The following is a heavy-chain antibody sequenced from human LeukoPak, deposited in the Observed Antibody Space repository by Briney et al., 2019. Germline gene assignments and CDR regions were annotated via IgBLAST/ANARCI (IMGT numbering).Heavy chain of an antibody. CDR1: GGTFSSYA. CDR3: ARGPSPLSHEVYYYYYGMDV. Sequence: VASVKVSCKASGGTFSSYAISWVRQAPGQGLEWMGGIIPISGTANYAQKFQGRVTITADESTSTAYMELSSLRSEDTAVYYCARGPSPLSHEVYYYYYGMDVWGQGTTVTVSS. J-gene: IGHJ6*02. V-gene: IGHV1-69*01. CDR2: IIPISGTA.